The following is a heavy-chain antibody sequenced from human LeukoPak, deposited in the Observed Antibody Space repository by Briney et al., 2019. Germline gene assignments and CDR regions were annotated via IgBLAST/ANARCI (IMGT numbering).Heavy chain of an antibody. J-gene: IGHJ4*02. CDR3: ASGLQLRGDY. CDR1: GYTFTSYY. V-gene: IGHV1-46*01. Sequence: GASVKVSCKASGYTFTSYYMHWVRQAPGQGLERMGIINPSCGSTSYAQKFQGRVTMTRDMSTSTVYMELSSLRSEDTAVYYCASGLQLRGDYWGQGTLVTVSS. D-gene: IGHD5-24*01. CDR2: INPSCGST.